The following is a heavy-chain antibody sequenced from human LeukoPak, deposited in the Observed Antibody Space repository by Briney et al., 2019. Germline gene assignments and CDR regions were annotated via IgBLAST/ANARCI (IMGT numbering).Heavy chain of an antibody. J-gene: IGHJ3*02. Sequence: PSGTLSLTCAVSGGSISSSNWWSWVRQPPGKGLEWIGEIYHSGSTNYNPSLKSRVTISVDKSKNQSSLKLSSVTAADTAVYYCARVGCSSTSCYGDAFDIWGQGTMVTVSS. CDR1: GGSISSSNW. V-gene: IGHV4-4*02. CDR3: ARVGCSSTSCYGDAFDI. CDR2: IYHSGST. D-gene: IGHD2-2*01.